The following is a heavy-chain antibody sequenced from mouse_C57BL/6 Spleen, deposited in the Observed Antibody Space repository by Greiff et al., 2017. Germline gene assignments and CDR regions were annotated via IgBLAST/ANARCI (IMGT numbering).Heavy chain of an antibody. CDR2: IWRGGST. CDR1: GFSLPSYG. V-gene: IGHV2-5*01. Sequence: QVQLKESGPGLVQPSQSLSITCTVSGFSLPSYGVHWVRQSPGKGLEWLGVIWRGGSTDYNAAFMSRLSITKDNSKSQVFFKMNSLKADDTAIYYCAKNDYDYPAWFAYWGQGTLVTVSA. J-gene: IGHJ3*01. D-gene: IGHD2-4*01. CDR3: AKNDYDYPAWFAY.